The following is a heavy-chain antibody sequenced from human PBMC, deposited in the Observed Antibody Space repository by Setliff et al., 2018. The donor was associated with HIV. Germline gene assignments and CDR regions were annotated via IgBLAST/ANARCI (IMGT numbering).Heavy chain of an antibody. CDR2: IIPIFGSA. J-gene: IGHJ5*02. V-gene: IGHV1-69*13. CDR3: ARPTYYTDNSGHPRYYFET. Sequence: GASVKVSCKASADTFSSHVISWFRQAPGQGLEWMGGIIPIFGSANFPQNFQGRLTITVDEPTSTAYMELSSLTSVDTAVYYCARPTYYTDNSGHPRYYFETWGQGTRVTVSS. D-gene: IGHD3-22*01. CDR1: ADTFSSHV.